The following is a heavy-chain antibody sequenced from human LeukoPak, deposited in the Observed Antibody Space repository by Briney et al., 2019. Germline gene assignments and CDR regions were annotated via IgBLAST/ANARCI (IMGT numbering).Heavy chain of an antibody. CDR2: FNPSGGST. J-gene: IGHJ4*02. CDR1: GYTFTTYY. V-gene: IGHV1-46*03. Sequence: GASVKVSCKASGYTFTTYYIHWVRQAPGQGLEWVGIFNPSGGSTNYAQKFQDRVTMTRDTSTSTVYMELSSLGSEDTAVYYCTRGDYEERFDYWGQGTLVTVSS. CDR3: TRGDYEERFDY. D-gene: IGHD4-17*01.